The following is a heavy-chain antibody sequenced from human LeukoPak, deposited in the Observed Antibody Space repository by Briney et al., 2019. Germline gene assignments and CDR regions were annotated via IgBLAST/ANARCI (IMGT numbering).Heavy chain of an antibody. D-gene: IGHD3-16*02. J-gene: IGHJ4*02. CDR1: GFTFSTYW. CDR2: INSDGSST. V-gene: IGHV3-74*01. CDR3: AKDSRVTSNYYFDY. Sequence: GGSLRLSCAASGFTFSTYWMHWVRQAPGKGLVWVSHINSDGSSTSYADSVKGRFTISRDNSKNTLHLQMNSLRAEDTAVYYCAKDSRVTSNYYFDYWGQGTPVTVSS.